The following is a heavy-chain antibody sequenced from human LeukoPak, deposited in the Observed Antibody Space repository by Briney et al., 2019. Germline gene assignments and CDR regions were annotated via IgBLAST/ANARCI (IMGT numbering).Heavy chain of an antibody. J-gene: IGHJ3*02. CDR3: ARGVGQDAFDI. Sequence: GGSLRLSCAASGFTFSSYAMNWVRQAPGKGLEWVSAISGSGGSTYYADSVKGRFTFSRDNSKNTLYLQMTSLRVEDTAVYYCARGVGQDAFDIWGQGTMVTVSS. CDR2: ISGSGGST. D-gene: IGHD1-26*01. CDR1: GFTFSSYA. V-gene: IGHV3-23*01.